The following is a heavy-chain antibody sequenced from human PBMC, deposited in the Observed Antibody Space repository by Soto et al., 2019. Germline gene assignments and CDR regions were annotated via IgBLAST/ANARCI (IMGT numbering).Heavy chain of an antibody. CDR2: INSDGSST. Sequence: EVQLVESGGGLVQPGGFLRLSCAASGFTFSSYWMHWVRQAPGKGLVWVSRINSDGSSTSYADSVKGRFTISRDNAKNTLYLQMNSLRAEDTAVYYCARQGRNGWYYHYYGMDVWGQGTTVTVSS. CDR1: GFTFSSYW. CDR3: ARQGRNGWYYHYYGMDV. J-gene: IGHJ6*02. V-gene: IGHV3-74*01. D-gene: IGHD6-19*01.